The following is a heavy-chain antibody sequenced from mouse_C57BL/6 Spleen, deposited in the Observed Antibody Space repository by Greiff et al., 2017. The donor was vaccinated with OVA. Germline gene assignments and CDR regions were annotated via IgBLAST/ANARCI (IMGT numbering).Heavy chain of an antibody. D-gene: IGHD1-1*01. CDR1: GYTFTDYN. V-gene: IGHV1-18*01. CDR3: ARRAALTTVVATRYFDV. J-gene: IGHJ1*03. Sequence: VQLQQSGPELVKPGASVKIPCKASGYTFTDYNMDWVKQSHGKSLEWIGDINPNNGGTIYNQKFKGKATLTVDKSSSTAYMELRSLTSEDTAVYYCARRAALTTVVATRYFDVWGTGTTVTVAS. CDR2: INPNNGGT.